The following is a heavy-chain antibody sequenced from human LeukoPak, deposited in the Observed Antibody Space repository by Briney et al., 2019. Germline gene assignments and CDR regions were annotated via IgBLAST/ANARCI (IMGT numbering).Heavy chain of an antibody. CDR1: GGTFSSYA. V-gene: IGHV1-69*13. CDR3: ARELYDSSGYPTDEHYYFDY. D-gene: IGHD3-22*01. J-gene: IGHJ4*02. CDR2: IIPIFGTA. Sequence: SVKVSCKASGGTFSSYAISWVRQAPGQGLEWMGGIIPIFGTANYAQKFQGRVTITADESTSTAYMELSSLRSDDTAVYYCARELYDSSGYPTDEHYYFDYWGQGTLVTVSS.